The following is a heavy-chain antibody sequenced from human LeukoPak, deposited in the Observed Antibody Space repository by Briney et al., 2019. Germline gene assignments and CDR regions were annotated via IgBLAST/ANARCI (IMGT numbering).Heavy chain of an antibody. D-gene: IGHD6-19*01. CDR2: IYSSGSS. J-gene: IGHJ4*02. CDR1: GASISGYY. V-gene: IGHV4-4*07. Sequence: SESLSLTCTVSGASISGYYWSWIRQPAGKGLEWIGRIYSSGSSNYNPSLKSRITMSVDTSKNQFSLNLSSVTAADTAVYYCAREIEVAGRGLDYWGQGSLVTVSS. CDR3: AREIEVAGRGLDY.